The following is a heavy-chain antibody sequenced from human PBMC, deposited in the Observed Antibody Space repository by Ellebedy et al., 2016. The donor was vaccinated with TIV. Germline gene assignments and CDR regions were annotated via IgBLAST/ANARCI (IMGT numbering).Heavy chain of an antibody. D-gene: IGHD6-19*01. Sequence: DSVKGRLAIARDNAKNSLYLQVNSLRAEDTAVYYCARSGYSTGLYFDLWGRGTLVTVSS. J-gene: IGHJ2*01. CDR3: ARSGYSTGLYFDL. V-gene: IGHV3-7*01.